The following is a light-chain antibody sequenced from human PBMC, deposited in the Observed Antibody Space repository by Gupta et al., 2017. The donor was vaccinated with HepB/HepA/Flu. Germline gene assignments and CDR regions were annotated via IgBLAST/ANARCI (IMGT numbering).Light chain of an antibody. J-gene: IGLJ2*01. CDR2: DLI. CDR3: SSYAGSNNLL. V-gene: IGLV2-8*01. Sequence: QPVLTHPPSLAVGPGQSVTPSCTGTSSNVGGYNYVSWYQHHPGNAPKLIIFDLIGRPAGIPDRFSGSKSGNTASLTVSGLQAEEEADYYCSSYAGSNNLLFGGGTRLTVL. CDR1: SSNVGGYNY.